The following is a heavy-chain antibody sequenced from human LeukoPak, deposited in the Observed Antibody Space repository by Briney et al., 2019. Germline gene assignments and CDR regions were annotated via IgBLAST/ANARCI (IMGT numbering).Heavy chain of an antibody. V-gene: IGHV3-11*04. CDR1: GFTFTDYY. Sequence: GGSLRLSCAASGFTFTDYYMSWIRQAPGKGLEWVSYISSSGNTIYYADSVKGRFTISRDNAKSSLYLQVNSLRAEDTAVYYCARRTSGTYIVATYWGQGTLVTVSS. J-gene: IGHJ4*02. D-gene: IGHD5-12*01. CDR3: ARRTSGTYIVATY. CDR2: ISSSGNTI.